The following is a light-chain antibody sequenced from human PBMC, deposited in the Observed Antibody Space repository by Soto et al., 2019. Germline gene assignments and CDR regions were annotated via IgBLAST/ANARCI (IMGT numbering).Light chain of an antibody. J-gene: IGKJ4*01. V-gene: IGKV1-12*01. CDR3: QQANRLPVT. CDR1: QDISSW. Sequence: DIQLTQSPSSVSASVGDRLTITCRASQDISSWLAWYQQKPGEAPKLLISAASSLQSGVPSRFSGSGSGTDFTLTISSLQPEDFATYYCQQANRLPVTFGGGTKVEIK. CDR2: AAS.